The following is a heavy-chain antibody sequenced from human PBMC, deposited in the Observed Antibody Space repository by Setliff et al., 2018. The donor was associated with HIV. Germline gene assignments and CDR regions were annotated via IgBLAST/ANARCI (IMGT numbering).Heavy chain of an antibody. V-gene: IGHV4-39*01. Sequence: SETLSLTCTVSGGSISSSSYYWGWIRQPPGKGLEWIGSIYYSGSTYYNPSLKSRVTISVDTSKNQFSLKLSSVTAADTAVYYCARRVFLDGIGVTTVVRDYFDYWGQGTLVTVSS. CDR1: GGSISSSSYY. CDR3: ARRVFLDGIGVTTVVRDYFDY. CDR2: IYYSGST. D-gene: IGHD4-17*01. J-gene: IGHJ4*02.